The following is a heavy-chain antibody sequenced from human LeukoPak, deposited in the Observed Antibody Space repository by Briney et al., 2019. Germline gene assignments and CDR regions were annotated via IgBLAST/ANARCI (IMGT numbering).Heavy chain of an antibody. CDR1: GGSISSSSYY. V-gene: IGHV4-39*07. CDR3: AISEDLTYCGGDCYDY. J-gene: IGHJ4*02. CDR2: IYYSGST. D-gene: IGHD2-21*01. Sequence: SETLSLTCTVSGGSISSSSYYWGWIRQPPGKGLEWIGSIYYSGSTYYNPSLKSRVTISVDTSMNQFSLKLSSVTAADTAVYYCAISEDLTYCGGDCYDYWGQGTLVTVSS.